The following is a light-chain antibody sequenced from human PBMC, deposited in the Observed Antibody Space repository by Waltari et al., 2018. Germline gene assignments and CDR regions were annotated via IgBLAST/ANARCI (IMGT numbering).Light chain of an antibody. J-gene: IGLJ2*01. CDR3: SSYTSSSTVV. CDR1: SSDVGGYNY. V-gene: IGLV2-14*03. Sequence: QSALTQPASVSGSPGQSITISCTGTSSDVGGYNYVSWYQQHPAKAPKLMIYDVSNRPSGGSTLFAGSKAGNTASLNSSGLQAEDEADYYCSSYTSSSTVVFGGGTKLTVL. CDR2: DVS.